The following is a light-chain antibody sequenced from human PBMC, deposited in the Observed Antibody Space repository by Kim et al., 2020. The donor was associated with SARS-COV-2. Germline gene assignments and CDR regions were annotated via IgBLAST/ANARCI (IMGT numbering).Light chain of an antibody. V-gene: IGKV1-6*01. Sequence: AIQMTQSPSSLSASVGDRVTITCRASQGIRNDLAWYQQKPGNAPKLLIYSASSLQSVVPSRFSGSGSGTDFTLTISSLQPEDFATYYCLQDYNYPLTCGQGTKVDIK. J-gene: IGKJ1*01. CDR2: SAS. CDR1: QGIRND. CDR3: LQDYNYPLT.